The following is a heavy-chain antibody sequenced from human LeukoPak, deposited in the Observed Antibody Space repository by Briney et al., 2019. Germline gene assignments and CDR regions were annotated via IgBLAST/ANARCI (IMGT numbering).Heavy chain of an antibody. CDR1: GYTSTSYD. V-gene: IGHV1-8*01. CDR2: MNPNSGNT. D-gene: IGHD3-10*01. Sequence: ASVKVSCKASGYTSTSYDINWVRQATGQGLGWMGWMNPNSGNTGYAQKFQGRVTMTRNTSISTAYMELSSLRSEDTAVYYCARVVRLASGSYYPRYWGQGTLVTVSS. J-gene: IGHJ4*02. CDR3: ARVVRLASGSYYPRY.